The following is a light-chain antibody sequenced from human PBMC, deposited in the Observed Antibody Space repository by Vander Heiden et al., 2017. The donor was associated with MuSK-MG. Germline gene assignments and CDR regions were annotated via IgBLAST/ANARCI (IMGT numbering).Light chain of an antibody. Sequence: QAVVTQEPSLTVSPGGTVTLSCGSSTGAVTSGDYPCWIQQKPGQAPRTLIYDASTKRSWTPARFSGSLLGGKAAMTLSGAQHEDEAEYYCLVSYSGAWVFGGGTKLTVL. CDR1: TGAVTSGDY. CDR3: LVSYSGAWV. J-gene: IGLJ3*02. V-gene: IGLV7-46*01. CDR2: DAS.